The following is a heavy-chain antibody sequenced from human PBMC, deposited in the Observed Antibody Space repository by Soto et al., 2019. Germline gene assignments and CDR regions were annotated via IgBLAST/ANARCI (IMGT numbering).Heavy chain of an antibody. CDR3: AKGSSGWYERFDY. Sequence: EVQLLESGGGLVQPGGSLRLSCAASGFTFSSYAMSWVRQAPGKGLEWVSTISGSGGSTYYADSVKGRFTISRDNSKNTLDLQMHSLRAEDTAVYYCAKGSSGWYERFDYWGQGTLVTVSS. J-gene: IGHJ4*02. V-gene: IGHV3-23*01. CDR1: GFTFSSYA. CDR2: ISGSGGST. D-gene: IGHD6-19*01.